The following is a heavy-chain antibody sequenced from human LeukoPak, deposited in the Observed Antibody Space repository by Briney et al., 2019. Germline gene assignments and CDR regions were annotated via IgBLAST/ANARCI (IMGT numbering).Heavy chain of an antibody. Sequence: PGGSLRLSCAASEFTFSSYWMSWVRQAPGKGLEWVASIKQDGSEKYYVDSVKGRVTISRDNAKNSLYLQMNSLRAEDTAVYYCARVFGAGYSDYWGQGTLVTASS. CDR1: EFTFSSYW. CDR2: IKQDGSEK. V-gene: IGHV3-7*01. D-gene: IGHD4/OR15-4a*01. J-gene: IGHJ4*02. CDR3: ARVFGAGYSDY.